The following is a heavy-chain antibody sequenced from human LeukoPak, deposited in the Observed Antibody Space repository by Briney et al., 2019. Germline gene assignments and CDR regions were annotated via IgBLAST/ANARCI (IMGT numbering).Heavy chain of an antibody. D-gene: IGHD3-10*01. CDR1: GGSISSGSYY. CDR2: IYYSGST. V-gene: IGHV4-39*01. CDR3: ARQKYGFGELLYFDY. Sequence: SETLSLTCTVSGGSISSGSYYWGWIRQPPGKGLEWIGSIYYSGSTYYNPSLKSRVTISIDTSKNQFSLKLSSVTAADTAVYYCARQKYGFGELLYFDYWGQGTLVTVSS. J-gene: IGHJ4*02.